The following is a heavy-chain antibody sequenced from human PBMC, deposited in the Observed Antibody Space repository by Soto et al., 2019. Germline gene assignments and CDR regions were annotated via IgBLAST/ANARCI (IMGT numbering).Heavy chain of an antibody. V-gene: IGHV4-34*11. J-gene: IGHJ5*02. CDR1: GGSFSGYY. D-gene: IGHD3-9*01. CDR2: IAYSGDT. Sequence: NPSETLSLTCAVYGGSFSGYYWSWIRQPPGKGLEWIGYIAYSGDTYYNPSLRSRVTISADTSENKFSLTLKSVTAADTAVYFCARDFERSAIGPWGQGTSVTVSS. CDR3: ARDFERSAIGP.